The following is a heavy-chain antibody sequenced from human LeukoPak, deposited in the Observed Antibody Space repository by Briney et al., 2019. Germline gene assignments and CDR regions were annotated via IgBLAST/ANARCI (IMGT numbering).Heavy chain of an antibody. Sequence: GGSLRLSCAASGFTFSSYAMSWVRQAPGKGLEWVSAISGSGGSTYYADSVKGRFTISRDNSKNTLYLQMNSLSAEAAAVYYRAVFYCTRIEGAYDYYGGRGQGAPVSV. D-gene: IGHD3-10*01. CDR2: ISGSGGST. V-gene: IGHV3-23*01. J-gene: IGHJ4*02. CDR1: GFTFSSYA. CDR3: AVFYCTRIEGAYDYYGG.